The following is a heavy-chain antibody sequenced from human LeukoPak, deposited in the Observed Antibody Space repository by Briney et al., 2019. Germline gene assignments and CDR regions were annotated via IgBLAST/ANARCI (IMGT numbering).Heavy chain of an antibody. CDR3: ARDGTAPGLYFDL. J-gene: IGHJ4*01. Sequence: GGSLRLSCEVSGFTFSDYWTNWVRQAPGKGLEWVASIRQDGGEKSYVDSVKGRFTLSRDNAKNSLYLQMSSLRAEDTAVYYCARDGTAPGLYFDLWGRGTLVTVSS. D-gene: IGHD6-13*01. CDR2: IRQDGGEK. V-gene: IGHV3-7*01. CDR1: GFTFSDYW.